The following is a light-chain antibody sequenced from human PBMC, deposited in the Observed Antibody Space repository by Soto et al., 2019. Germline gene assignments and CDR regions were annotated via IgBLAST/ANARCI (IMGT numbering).Light chain of an antibody. Sequence: DIVMTQAPDSLAVSLGERATINCKSTQDVFFRSDNKHYIAWYQQKPGQPPKLLIYWASSRDSWVPARFRASGSGTDVDPTITTLLADDEAVYYCQQYHSTPWTISQATKGAIK. CDR1: QDVFFRSDNKHY. CDR2: WAS. V-gene: IGKV4-1*01. J-gene: IGKJ1*01. CDR3: QQYHSTPWT.